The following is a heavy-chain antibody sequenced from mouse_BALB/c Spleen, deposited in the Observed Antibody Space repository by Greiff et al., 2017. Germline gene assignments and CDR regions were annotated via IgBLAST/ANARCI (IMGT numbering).Heavy chain of an antibody. Sequence: EVLLVESGGGLVQPGGSLKLSCAASGFTFSSYTMSWVRQTPEKRLEWVAYISNGGGSTYYPDTVKGRFTISRDNAKNTLYLQMSSLRSEDTAMYYCARHEAARATWFAYWGQGTLVTVSA. CDR1: GFTFSSYT. J-gene: IGHJ3*01. CDR3: ARHEAARATWFAY. CDR2: ISNGGGST. D-gene: IGHD3-1*01. V-gene: IGHV5-12-2*01.